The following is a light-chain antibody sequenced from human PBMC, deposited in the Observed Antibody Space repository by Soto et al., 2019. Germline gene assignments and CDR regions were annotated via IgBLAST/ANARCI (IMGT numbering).Light chain of an antibody. CDR1: SSDVGGYNY. J-gene: IGLJ3*02. CDR3: SSYTTSSTWV. CDR2: DVN. V-gene: IGLV2-14*01. Sequence: QSALTQPASVSGSPGQSITISCTGTSSDVGGYNYVSWYQQYPGKAPKLIIYDVNNRPSGISSRFSGSKSGNTASLTISGLQAEDEADYYCSSYTTSSTWVFGGGTKLTVL.